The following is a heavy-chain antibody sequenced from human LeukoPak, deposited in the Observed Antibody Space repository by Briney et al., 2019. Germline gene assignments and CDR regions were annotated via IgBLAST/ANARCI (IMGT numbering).Heavy chain of an antibody. CDR3: ARVTCAGDCRAHYYHYYMDV. J-gene: IGHJ6*03. V-gene: IGHV4-39*02. CDR2: IFYSGST. Sequence: SETLSLTGTVSGDSISSTNYDWGWIRQPPGRGLEWIGSIFYSGSTFNNPSLKSRVTISVDTSKNHFSLKLSSVTAADTAVYYCARVTCAGDCRAHYYHYYMDVWGKGTTVTISS. D-gene: IGHD2-21*02. CDR1: GDSISSTNYD.